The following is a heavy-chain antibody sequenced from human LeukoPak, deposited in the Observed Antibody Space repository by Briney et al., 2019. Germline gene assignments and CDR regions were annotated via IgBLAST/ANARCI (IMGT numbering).Heavy chain of an antibody. V-gene: IGHV3-48*04. Sequence: GGTLRLSCAASGFTFSSYGMSWVRQAPGKGLEWVSYISSSGSTIYYADSVKGRFTISRDNAKNSLYLQMNSLRAEDMALYYCAKADGGQLRFHYMDVWGKGTTVTVSS. J-gene: IGHJ6*03. CDR2: ISSSGSTI. D-gene: IGHD3-16*01. CDR3: AKADGGQLRFHYMDV. CDR1: GFTFSSYG.